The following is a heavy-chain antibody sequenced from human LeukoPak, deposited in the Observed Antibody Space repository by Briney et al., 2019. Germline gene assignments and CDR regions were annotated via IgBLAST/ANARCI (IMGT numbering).Heavy chain of an antibody. V-gene: IGHV3-48*01. D-gene: IGHD1-7*01. CDR1: GFTFSSYG. CDR3: ARDLYSSKLELHGDFDY. J-gene: IGHJ4*02. Sequence: GGSLRLSCAASGFTFSSYGMHWVRQAPGKGLEWVSYISSSSSTIYYADSVKGRFSISRDNAKNSLYLQMNSLRAEDTAVYYCARDLYSSKLELHGDFDYWGQGTLVTVSS. CDR2: ISSSSSTI.